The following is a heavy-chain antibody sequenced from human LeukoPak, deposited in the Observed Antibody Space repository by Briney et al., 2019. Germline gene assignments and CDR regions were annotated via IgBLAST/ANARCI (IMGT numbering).Heavy chain of an antibody. CDR1: GGTFSSYA. Sequence: SVKVSCKASGGTFSSYAISWVRQAPGQGLEWMGGIIPIFGTANYAQKFQGRVTITADESTSTAYMELSSLRSEDTAVYYCARGNIAVADYYYYGMDVWGKGTTVTVSS. J-gene: IGHJ6*04. CDR2: IIPIFGTA. D-gene: IGHD6-19*01. V-gene: IGHV1-69*01. CDR3: ARGNIAVADYYYYGMDV.